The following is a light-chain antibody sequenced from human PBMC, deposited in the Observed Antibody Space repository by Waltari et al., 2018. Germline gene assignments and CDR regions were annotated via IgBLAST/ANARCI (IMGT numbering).Light chain of an antibody. CDR2: EAS. CDR1: QGISND. CDR3: QHYYNTPWT. J-gene: IGKJ1*01. V-gene: IGKV1-NL1*01. Sequence: DIQMTQSPSSLSASVGDRVTITCRASQGISNDLAWYQQKPGETPKFLIYEASSLQSGIPSRFSGSVSGTDFTLTISSLQSEDFATYYCQHYYNTPWTFGQGTKVEIK.